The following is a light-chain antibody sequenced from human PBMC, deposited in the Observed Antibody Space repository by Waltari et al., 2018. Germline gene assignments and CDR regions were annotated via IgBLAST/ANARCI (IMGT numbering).Light chain of an antibody. CDR2: GTS. V-gene: IGKV3D-20*02. CDR1: QSVSSTY. J-gene: IGKJ3*01. Sequence: EIVLTQSPCTLSLSPGERATLSCRASQSVSSTYLAWYQQKPGQAPRLLIYGTSSRATGIPARFSGSGSGTDFTLTISSLEPEDFAVYYCQHRDHWPPDATFGPGTKVDV. CDR3: QHRDHWPPDAT.